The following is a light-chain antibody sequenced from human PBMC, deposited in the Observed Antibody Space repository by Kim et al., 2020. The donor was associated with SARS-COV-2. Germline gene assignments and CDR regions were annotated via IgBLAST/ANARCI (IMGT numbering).Light chain of an antibody. Sequence: QAVVTQEPSLTVSPGGTVSLTCASSTEPVTKSHYPYWFQQKPGQAPTTLIYDTSNTYSWTPDRFSGSLLGGKAALTLSGAQPEDEADCYCILSIHGALWVFGGGTQLTV. CDR2: DTS. CDR1: TEPVTKSHY. J-gene: IGLJ3*02. CDR3: ILSIHGALWV. V-gene: IGLV7-46*01.